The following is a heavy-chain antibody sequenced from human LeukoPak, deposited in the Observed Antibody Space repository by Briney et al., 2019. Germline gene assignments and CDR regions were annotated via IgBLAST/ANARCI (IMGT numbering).Heavy chain of an antibody. CDR3: ARGGGGYSGYHLPFDY. V-gene: IGHV4-59*01. CDR2: IYYSGST. J-gene: IGHJ4*02. CDR1: GGSISSYY. Sequence: SETLTLTCTVSGGSISSYYWSWIRQPPGKGLEWIGYIYYSGSTNYNPSLKSRVTISVDTSKNQFSLKLSSVTAADTAVYYCARGGGGYSGYHLPFDYWGQGTLVTVSS. D-gene: IGHD5-12*01.